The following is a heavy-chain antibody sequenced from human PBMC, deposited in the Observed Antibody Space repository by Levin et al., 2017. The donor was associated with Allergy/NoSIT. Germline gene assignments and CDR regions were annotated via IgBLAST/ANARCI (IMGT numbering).Heavy chain of an antibody. Sequence: SQTLSLTCTVSGGSISSPNYYWGWIRQPPGKGLEWIGSIYYSGSTYYNPSLKSRVTISVDTSKNQFSLKLSSVTAADTAVYYCAGLFGWIPAYWDFDLWGRGTLVTVSS. CDR1: GGSISSPNYY. J-gene: IGHJ2*01. CDR2: IYYSGST. V-gene: IGHV4-39*01. CDR3: AGLFGWIPAYWDFDL. D-gene: IGHD2-2*03.